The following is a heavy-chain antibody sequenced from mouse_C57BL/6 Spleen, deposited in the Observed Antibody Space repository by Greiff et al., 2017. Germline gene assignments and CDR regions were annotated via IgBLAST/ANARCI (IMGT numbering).Heavy chain of an antibody. V-gene: IGHV1-52*01. D-gene: IGHD2-4*01. CDR1: GYTFTSYW. J-gene: IGHJ1*03. CDR2: IDPSDSET. Sequence: QVQLKQSGAELVRPGSSVKLSCKASGYTFTSYWMHWVKQRPIQGLEWIGNIDPSDSETHYNQKFKDKATLTVDKSSSTAYMQLSSLTSEDSAVYYCARSIVYYDYDRYFDVWGKGTTVTVSS. CDR3: ARSIVYYDYDRYFDV.